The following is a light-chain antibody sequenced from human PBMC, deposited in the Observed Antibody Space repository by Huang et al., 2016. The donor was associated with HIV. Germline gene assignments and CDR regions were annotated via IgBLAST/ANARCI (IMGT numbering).Light chain of an antibody. CDR2: ATS. CDR1: QSITTY. J-gene: IGKJ2*01. CDR3: QQSYNLPYT. V-gene: IGKV1-39*01. Sequence: DIQLTQSPPSLSASLGVRVTITCRASQSITTYLNWYRHKPGEAPERLLHATSTLQNGVTSRFIGGGSGTDFTLTITNLQPEDVASYYCQQSYNLPYTFGRGTKVDIK.